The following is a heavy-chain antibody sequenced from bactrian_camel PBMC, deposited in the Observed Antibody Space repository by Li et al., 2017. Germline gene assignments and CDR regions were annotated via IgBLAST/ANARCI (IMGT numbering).Heavy chain of an antibody. Sequence: HVQLVESGGGSVQAGGSLSLYCATSGYTKCMAWFRQVPGREREAVASIAMDGSTSYIDSVKGRFTISRDNDKKTLYLQLSSLKTEDTAMYYCATEGSWLPPSDWGQGTQVTVS. D-gene: IGHD2*01. CDR1: GYTKC. V-gene: IGHV3S53*01. CDR2: IAMDGST. CDR3: ATEGSWLPPSD. J-gene: IGHJ4*01.